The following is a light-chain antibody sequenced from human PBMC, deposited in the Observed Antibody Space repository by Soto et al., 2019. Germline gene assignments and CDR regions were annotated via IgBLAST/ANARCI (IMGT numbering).Light chain of an antibody. Sequence: EIVMTQSPATLSVSPGARATLSCRASRTINRKLAWYQQKPGQAPRLLISGASTRATGIPARFSGSGSGTECTLTISSLQSEDFAVYYCQQYYDYPPLIFGGGTKVEIK. J-gene: IGKJ4*01. V-gene: IGKV3-15*01. CDR2: GAS. CDR1: RTINRK. CDR3: QQYYDYPPLI.